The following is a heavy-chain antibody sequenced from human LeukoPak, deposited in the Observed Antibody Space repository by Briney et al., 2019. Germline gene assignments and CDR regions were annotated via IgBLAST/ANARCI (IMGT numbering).Heavy chain of an antibody. D-gene: IGHD1-1*01. V-gene: IGHV1-69*04. J-gene: IGHJ6*02. CDR1: GGTFSSYA. CDR3: ARDPYNWNDGHSGYYGMDV. CDR2: IIPILGIA. Sequence: ASVKVSCKASGGTFSSYAISWVRQAPGQGLEWMGRIIPILGIANYAQKFQGRVTITADKSTSTAYMELSSLRSEDTAVYYCARDPYNWNDGHSGYYGMDVWGQGTTVTVSS.